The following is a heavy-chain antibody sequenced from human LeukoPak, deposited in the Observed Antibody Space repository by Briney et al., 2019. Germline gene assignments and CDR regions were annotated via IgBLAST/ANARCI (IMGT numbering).Heavy chain of an antibody. Sequence: PGGSLRLSCAASGLTFSDYYMTWIRQAPGKGLEWVSSISGSGTTTYSADSVRGRFTVSRDNAKNSVFLYMNSLRAEDTAVDYCAIQITMIVVVPYFDYWGQGTLVTVSS. V-gene: IGHV3-11*04. CDR2: ISGSGTTT. CDR3: AIQITMIVVVPYFDY. CDR1: GLTFSDYY. D-gene: IGHD3-22*01. J-gene: IGHJ4*02.